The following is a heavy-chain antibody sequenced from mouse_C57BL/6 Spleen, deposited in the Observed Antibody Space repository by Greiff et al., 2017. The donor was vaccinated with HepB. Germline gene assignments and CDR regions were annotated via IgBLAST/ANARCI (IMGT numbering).Heavy chain of an antibody. D-gene: IGHD2-2*01. J-gene: IGHJ3*01. CDR2: IWGVGST. CDR1: GFSLTSYG. CDR3: ASGDYGYDGGFAY. V-gene: IGHV2-6*01. Sequence: VQRVESGPGLVAPSQSLSITCTVSGFSLTSYGVDWVRQSPGKGLEWLGVIWGVGSTNYNSALKSRLSISKDNSKSQVFLKMNSLQTDDTAMYYCASGDYGYDGGFAYWGQGTLVTVSA.